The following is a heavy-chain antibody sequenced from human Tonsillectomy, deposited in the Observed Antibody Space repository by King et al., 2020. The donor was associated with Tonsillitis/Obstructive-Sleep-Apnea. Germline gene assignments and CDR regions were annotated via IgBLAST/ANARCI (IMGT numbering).Heavy chain of an antibody. D-gene: IGHD6-13*01. J-gene: IGHJ6*03. Sequence: TLKESGPTLVKPTQTLTLTCTFSGFSLSTSGVGVGWIRQPPGKALEWLALIYWDDDKRYSPSLKSRLTITKDTSKNQVVLTMTNMDPVDTATYYCAHSPRSAAPYYYYYYMDVWGKGTTVTVSS. CDR1: GFSLSTSGVG. CDR3: AHSPRSAAPYYYYYYMDV. CDR2: IYWDDDK. V-gene: IGHV2-5*02.